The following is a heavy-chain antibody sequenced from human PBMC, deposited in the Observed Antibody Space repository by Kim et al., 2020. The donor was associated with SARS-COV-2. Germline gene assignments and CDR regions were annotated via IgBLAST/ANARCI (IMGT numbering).Heavy chain of an antibody. CDR3: ARVGPYYGSGSYSSDAGY. CDR1: GGSISSSSYY. D-gene: IGHD3-10*01. J-gene: IGHJ4*02. CDR2: IYYSGST. V-gene: IGHV4-39*07. Sequence: SETLSLTCTVSGGSISSSSYYWGWIRQPPGKGLEWIGSIYYSGSTYYNPSLKSRVTISVDTSKNQFSLKLSSVTAADTAVYYCARVGPYYGSGSYSSDAGYWGQGTLVTVSS.